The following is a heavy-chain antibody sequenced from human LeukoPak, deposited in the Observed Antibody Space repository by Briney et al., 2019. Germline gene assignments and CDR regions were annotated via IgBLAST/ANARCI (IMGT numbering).Heavy chain of an antibody. CDR3: AKIAETSGTYGQGLDY. D-gene: IGHD1-26*01. Sequence: GGSLRLSCAASGFTFSTYYMNWVRQAPGKGLEWVSSITTSSSYIYYADSVKGRFTISRDNSKNTLYLQMNSLRVEDTAVYYCAKIAETSGTYGQGLDYWGQGTLVTVSS. CDR2: ITTSSSYI. CDR1: GFTFSTYY. V-gene: IGHV3-21*04. J-gene: IGHJ4*02.